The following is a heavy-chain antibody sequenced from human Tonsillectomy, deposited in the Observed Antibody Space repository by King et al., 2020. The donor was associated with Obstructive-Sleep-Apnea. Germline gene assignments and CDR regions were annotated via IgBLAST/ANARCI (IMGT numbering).Heavy chain of an antibody. V-gene: IGHV3-9*01. CDR3: AKDITIASSGIYFDS. CDR2: ISWNSGRI. CDR1: GFTFDDYV. Sequence: VQLVESGGGLVHPGRSLRLSCAASGFTFDDYVMHWVRQVPGKGLEWVSGISWNSGRIGYADSVKGRFTISRDNAKNSLYLQMNSLRTEDTALYYCAKDITIASSGIYFDSWGQGTLVTVSS. D-gene: IGHD6-19*01. J-gene: IGHJ4*02.